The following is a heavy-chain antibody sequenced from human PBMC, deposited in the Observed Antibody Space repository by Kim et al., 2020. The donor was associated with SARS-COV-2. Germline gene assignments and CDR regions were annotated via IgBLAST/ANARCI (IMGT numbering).Heavy chain of an antibody. D-gene: IGHD5-18*01. CDR3: ARAQTQLWKNRYYYYGMDV. J-gene: IGHJ6*02. Sequence: SRVTISVDTSKNQFSLKLSSVTAADTAVYYCARAQTQLWKNRYYYYGMDVWGQGTTVTVSS. V-gene: IGHV4-59*01.